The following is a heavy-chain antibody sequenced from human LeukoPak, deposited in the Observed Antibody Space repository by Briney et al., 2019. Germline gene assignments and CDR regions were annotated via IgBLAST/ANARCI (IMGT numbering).Heavy chain of an antibody. V-gene: IGHV3-30-3*01. J-gene: IGHJ4*02. Sequence: GRSLRLSCAASGFTFSSYAMHWVRQAPGKGLEWVAVISYDGSNKYYADSVKGRFTISRDNSKNTLYLQMNSLRAEDTAVYYCARDLEMASYYFDYWGQGTLVTVSP. CDR1: GFTFSSYA. CDR3: ARDLEMASYYFDY. D-gene: IGHD5-24*01. CDR2: ISYDGSNK.